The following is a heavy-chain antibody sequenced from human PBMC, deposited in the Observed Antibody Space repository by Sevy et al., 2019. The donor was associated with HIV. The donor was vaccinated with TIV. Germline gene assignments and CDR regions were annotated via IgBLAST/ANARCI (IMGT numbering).Heavy chain of an antibody. V-gene: IGHV3-30*14. CDR2: ISYDGSRK. J-gene: IGHJ4*02. CDR1: GFTFSSYT. D-gene: IGHD1-26*01. CDR3: ARELALNGSYSWLAY. Sequence: GGSLRLSCAASGFTFSSYTMHWVRQAPGKGLEWVAFISYDGSRKYYADSVKGRFTISRDNSKNTLYLQMNNLRAEDTAIFYCARELALNGSYSWLAYWGQGTLVTVSS.